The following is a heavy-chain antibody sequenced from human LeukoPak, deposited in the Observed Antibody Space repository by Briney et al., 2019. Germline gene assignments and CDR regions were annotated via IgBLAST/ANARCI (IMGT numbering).Heavy chain of an antibody. CDR1: GFTFSSYW. J-gene: IGHJ4*02. CDR3: AREVVVPAAIPFDS. Sequence: GGSLRLSCAASGFTFSSYWMSWVRQAPGKGLEWVANIKQDGSEKYYVDSVKGRFTISGDNAKNSLYLQMNSLRAEDTAVYYCAREVVVPAAIPFDSWGQGTLVTVSS. CDR2: IKQDGSEK. V-gene: IGHV3-7*01. D-gene: IGHD2-2*02.